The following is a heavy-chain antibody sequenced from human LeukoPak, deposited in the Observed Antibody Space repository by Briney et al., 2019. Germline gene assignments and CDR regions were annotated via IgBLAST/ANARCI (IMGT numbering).Heavy chain of an antibody. CDR1: GFTFSSYA. V-gene: IGHV3-23*01. CDR3: AKSVRFLENYYYMDV. CDR2: ISGSGGST. D-gene: IGHD3-3*01. J-gene: IGHJ6*03. Sequence: GGSLRLSCAASGFTFSSYAMSWVRQAPGKGLELVSAISGSGGSTYYADSAKGRFTISRDNSKNTLYLRMNSLRAEDTAVYYCAKSVRFLENYYYMDVWGKGTTVTVSS.